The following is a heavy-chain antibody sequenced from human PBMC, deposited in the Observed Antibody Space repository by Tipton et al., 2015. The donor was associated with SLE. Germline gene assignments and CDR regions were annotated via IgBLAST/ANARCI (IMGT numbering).Heavy chain of an antibody. Sequence: TLSLTCKVSGGSISNYYWSWIRLTSGERLEWFGYTHTSGSTNYNPSLKSRVSISVDTSKNQVSLKLTSVTAADTGVYYCASGGYYASGSYYGGWFDPWGQGTLVTVSS. D-gene: IGHD3-10*01. CDR1: GGSISNYY. J-gene: IGHJ5*02. CDR3: ASGGYYASGSYYGGWFDP. V-gene: IGHV4-4*08. CDR2: THTSGST.